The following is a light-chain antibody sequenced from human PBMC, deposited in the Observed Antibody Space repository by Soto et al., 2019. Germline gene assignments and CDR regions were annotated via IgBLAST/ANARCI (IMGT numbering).Light chain of an antibody. CDR3: SSYTSSNSRLV. CDR2: NVS. CDR1: SSDVGGYNY. J-gene: IGLJ1*01. Sequence: QSAITQHASVSGSTGQSITISCTGTSSDVGGYNYVSWYQPQPGQTPKHIIYNVSNRLSGVSNRFSGSKSGNTAYLTISGLQAEDEADYYCSSYTSSNSRLVFGTGSKVTXL. V-gene: IGLV2-14*03.